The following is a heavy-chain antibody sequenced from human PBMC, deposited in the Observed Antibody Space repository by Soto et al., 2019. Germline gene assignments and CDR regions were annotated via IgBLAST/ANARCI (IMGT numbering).Heavy chain of an antibody. J-gene: IGHJ3*02. CDR1: GGSVISGSYY. D-gene: IGHD6-13*01. Sequence: SETLSLTCTVSGGSVISGSYYWSWIRQPPGKGLEWIGYIYYSGSTNYNPSLKSRVTISVDTSKNQFTLKLSSVTAAGTAVYYCARAGGDSSSGYAFDIWGQGTMVTVSS. CDR2: IYYSGST. V-gene: IGHV4-61*01. CDR3: ARAGGDSSSGYAFDI.